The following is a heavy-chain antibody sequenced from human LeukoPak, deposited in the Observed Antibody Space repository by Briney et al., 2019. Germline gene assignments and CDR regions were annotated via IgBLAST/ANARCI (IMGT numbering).Heavy chain of an antibody. CDR3: AKDWAWFGDPNGLGGAFDI. J-gene: IGHJ3*02. CDR1: GFTFDDYA. Sequence: PGRSLRLSCADSGFTFDDYAMHWVRQAPGKGLEWVSGISWNSGSIGYADSVKGRFTISRDNAKNSLYLQMNSLRAEDTALYYCAKDWAWFGDPNGLGGAFDIWGQGTMVTVSS. V-gene: IGHV3-9*01. CDR2: ISWNSGSI. D-gene: IGHD3-10*01.